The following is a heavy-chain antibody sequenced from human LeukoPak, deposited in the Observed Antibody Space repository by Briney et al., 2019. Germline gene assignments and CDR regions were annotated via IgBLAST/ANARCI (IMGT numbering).Heavy chain of an antibody. D-gene: IGHD3-22*01. CDR2: ISSRNDDI. Sequence: GGFLRLSCAASGFTFSSYGMNWVRQAPGKGLEWVSFISSRNDDINYADFVQGRFTISRDTVKNSLYLQMNSLRVEDTAIYYCVRYYDTSGYPYYFDFWGQGTLVTVSA. V-gene: IGHV3-21*05. CDR1: GFTFSSYG. J-gene: IGHJ4*02. CDR3: VRYYDTSGYPYYFDF.